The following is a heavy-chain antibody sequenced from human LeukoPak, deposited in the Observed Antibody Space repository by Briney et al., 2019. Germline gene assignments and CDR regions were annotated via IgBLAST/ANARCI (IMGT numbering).Heavy chain of an antibody. CDR3: ARSPYYYDSSGYYLPIYYYYGMDV. J-gene: IGHJ6*02. V-gene: IGHV1-8*01. CDR1: GYTFTSYD. CDR2: MNPNSGNT. D-gene: IGHD3-22*01. Sequence: ASVKVSCKASGYTFTSYDINWVRQATGQGLEWMGWMNPNSGNTGYAQKFQGRVTMTRNTSISTAYMELSSLRSEDTAVHYCARSPYYYDSSGYYLPIYYYYGMDVWGQGTTVTVSS.